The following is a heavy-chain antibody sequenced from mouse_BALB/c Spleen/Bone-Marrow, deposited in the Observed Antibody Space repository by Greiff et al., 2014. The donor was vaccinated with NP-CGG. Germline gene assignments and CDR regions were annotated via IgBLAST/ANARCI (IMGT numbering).Heavy chain of an antibody. CDR2: IDPANGNT. CDR3: ARYGNYCYAMDY. J-gene: IGHJ4*01. D-gene: IGHD2-1*01. CDR1: GFNIKDTY. Sequence: VQLKESGAELVKPGASVKLSCTASGFNIKDTYMHWVKQRPEQGLEWIGRIDPANGNTKYDPKFQGKATITADTYSDTAYLQLSSLTSEDTAVYYCARYGNYCYAMDYWGQGTSVTVSS. V-gene: IGHV14-3*02.